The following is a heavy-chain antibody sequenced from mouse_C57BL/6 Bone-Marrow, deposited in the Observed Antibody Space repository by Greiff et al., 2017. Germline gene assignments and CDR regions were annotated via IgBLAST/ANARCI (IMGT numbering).Heavy chain of an antibody. CDR3: ARPDYDGFAY. CDR1: GYSFTSYY. Sequence: QLKQSGPELVKPGASVKISCKASGYSFTSYYIHWVKQRPGQGLEWIGWIYPGSGNTKYNEKFKGKATLTADTSSSTAYMQLSSLTSEDSAVYYCARPDYDGFAYWGQGTLVTVSA. D-gene: IGHD2-4*01. J-gene: IGHJ3*01. CDR2: IYPGSGNT. V-gene: IGHV1-66*01.